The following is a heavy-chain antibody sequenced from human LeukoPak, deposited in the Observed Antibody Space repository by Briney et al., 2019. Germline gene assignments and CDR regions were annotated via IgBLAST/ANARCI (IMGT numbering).Heavy chain of an antibody. CDR3: ARDWIDLSLDY. J-gene: IGHJ4*02. D-gene: IGHD5-18*01. Sequence: GGCLRLSCAAAGFTFSNYGMTWVRQAPGKGLEWVSGISGSDGSTNYADYLKGRFTISRDNSKNTLYLQMNSLRAEDTAVYYCARDWIDLSLDYWGQESVVTLFS. CDR1: GFTFSNYG. CDR2: ISGSDGST. V-gene: IGHV3-23*01.